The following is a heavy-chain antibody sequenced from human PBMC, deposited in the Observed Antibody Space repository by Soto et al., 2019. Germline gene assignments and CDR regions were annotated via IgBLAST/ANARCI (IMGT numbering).Heavy chain of an antibody. J-gene: IGHJ6*03. Sequence: ASVKVSCKASGYTFTTYDISWVRQAPGQGLEWMGWISAFNGNTNYAQKLQGRVTMTTDTSTSTAYMELRSLRSDDTAVYYCARVVYHSYHYYYMDVWGTVYTVTVSS. CDR1: GYTFTTYD. CDR3: ARVVYHSYHYYYMDV. CDR2: ISAFNGNT. V-gene: IGHV1-18*01. D-gene: IGHD2-8*01.